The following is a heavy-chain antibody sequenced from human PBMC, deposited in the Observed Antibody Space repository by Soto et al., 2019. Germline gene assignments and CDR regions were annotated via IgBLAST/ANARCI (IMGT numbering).Heavy chain of an antibody. D-gene: IGHD4-4*01. CDR3: ASTVTTWSPDSSFDY. CDR2: INPSGGST. Sequence: GASVKVSCKASGYTFTSYYMHWVRQAPGQGLEWMGIINPSGGSTSYAQKFQGRVTMTRDTSTSTVYMELSSLRSEDTAVHYCASTVTTWSPDSSFDYWGQGTLVTVSS. V-gene: IGHV1-46*01. J-gene: IGHJ4*02. CDR1: GYTFTSYY.